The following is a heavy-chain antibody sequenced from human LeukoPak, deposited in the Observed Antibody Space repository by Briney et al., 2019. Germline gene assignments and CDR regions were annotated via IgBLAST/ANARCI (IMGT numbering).Heavy chain of an antibody. Sequence: GGSLRLSCAASGFTFSSYSMNWVRQTPGKGLEWVAIIWSDGSNKYYADSVKGRFTISRDNSKNTLYLQMNSLRAEDTAVYYCARGSGSFSGGFDYWGQGTLVTVSS. D-gene: IGHD1-26*01. CDR1: GFTFSSYS. CDR2: IWSDGSNK. CDR3: ARGSGSFSGGFDY. V-gene: IGHV3-33*08. J-gene: IGHJ4*02.